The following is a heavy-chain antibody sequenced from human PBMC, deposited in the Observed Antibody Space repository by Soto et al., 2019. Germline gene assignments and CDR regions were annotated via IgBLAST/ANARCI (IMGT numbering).Heavy chain of an antibody. D-gene: IGHD3-22*01. J-gene: IGHJ6*02. V-gene: IGHV3-33*01. CDR2: IWYDGSNK. Sequence: ESGGGVVQPGRSLRLSCAASGFTFSSYGMHWVRQAPGKGLEWMAVIWYDGSNKYYVDSVKGRFTISRDNSKNTLYLQVNSLRAEDTAVYYCARATYYYDSSGYSGYGMDVWGQGTTVTVS. CDR3: ARATYYYDSSGYSGYGMDV. CDR1: GFTFSSYG.